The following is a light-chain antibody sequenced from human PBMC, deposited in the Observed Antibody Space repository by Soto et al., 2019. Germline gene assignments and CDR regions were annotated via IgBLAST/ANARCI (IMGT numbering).Light chain of an antibody. J-gene: IGKJ4*01. V-gene: IGKV3-11*01. CDR2: DAS. Sequence: EIVLTQSPATLSLSPGQRATLSCRASQSVYNYVAWYQQKPGQAPRLLIYDASNRATGIPDRFSGSGSGTDFTLTISGLEPEDFAMYYCQQRTNWPPLTFGGGTKVEMK. CDR1: QSVYNY. CDR3: QQRTNWPPLT.